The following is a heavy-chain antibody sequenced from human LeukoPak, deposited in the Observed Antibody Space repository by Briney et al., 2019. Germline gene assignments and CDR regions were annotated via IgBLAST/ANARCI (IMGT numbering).Heavy chain of an antibody. D-gene: IGHD3-22*01. CDR1: GGSISSGSYY. Sequence: PSETLSLTCTVSGGSISSGSYYWSWIRQPAGKGLEWIGRIYTSGSTNYNPSLKSRVTISVDTSKNQFSLKLSSVTAADTAVYYCASLLNYYDGSGYSYYYYMDVWGKGTTVTVSS. J-gene: IGHJ6*03. CDR2: IYTSGST. CDR3: ASLLNYYDGSGYSYYYYMDV. V-gene: IGHV4-61*02.